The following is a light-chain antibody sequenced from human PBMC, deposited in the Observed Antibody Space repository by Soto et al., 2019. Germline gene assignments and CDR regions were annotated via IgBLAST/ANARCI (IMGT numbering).Light chain of an antibody. Sequence: IHVTHSPSSLSAYVGDRVTIICRASQGISNYLAWYQQKPGKAPNLLIYAASTLQSGVPSRFSGSGSGTEFTLTISSLQPDDFATYYCQQYNSYSFCGVTNVDIK. CDR1: QGISNY. J-gene: IGKJ3*01. CDR3: QQYNSYS. CDR2: AAS. V-gene: IGKV1-9*01.